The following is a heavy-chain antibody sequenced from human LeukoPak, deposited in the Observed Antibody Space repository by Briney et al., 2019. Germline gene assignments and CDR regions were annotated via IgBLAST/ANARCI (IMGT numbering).Heavy chain of an antibody. D-gene: IGHD5-18*01. V-gene: IGHV4-59*01. J-gene: IGHJ4*02. CDR1: GGSISSYY. CDR2: INNSGST. CDR3: AKDRSPRGYSYGYFDY. Sequence: SETLSLTCIGSGGSISSYYWSWIRQPPGKGPEGIGYINNSGSTNYNPSVKSRFTISVGTSKKQFSLRLSSVTTADTAVYYCAKDRSPRGYSYGYFDYWGQGILVTVSS.